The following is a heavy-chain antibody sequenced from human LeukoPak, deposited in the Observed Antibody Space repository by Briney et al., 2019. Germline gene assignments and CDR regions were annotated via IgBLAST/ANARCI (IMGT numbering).Heavy chain of an antibody. CDR1: GDTFTGYY. V-gene: IGHV1-2*02. J-gene: IGHJ4*02. Sequence: ASVKVSCKASGDTFTGYYMYWVRQAPGQGLEWMGWINPNSGGTNYAQKFQGRVTMTRDTSISTAYMELSRLRSDDTAVYYCARVQSYASSGYYYPPDYWGQGTLVTVSS. CDR3: ARVQSYASSGYYYPPDY. CDR2: INPNSGGT. D-gene: IGHD3-22*01.